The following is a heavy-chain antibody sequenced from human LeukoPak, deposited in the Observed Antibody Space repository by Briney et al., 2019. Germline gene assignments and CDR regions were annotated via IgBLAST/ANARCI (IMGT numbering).Heavy chain of an antibody. D-gene: IGHD3-10*01. Sequence: PSETLSLTCTVSGVSISSYCWSWIRQPPGKGLEWIGYIYYSGSTNYNPSLKSRVTISVDTSKNQFSLKLSSVTAADTAVYYCARRGTSGSYGWFDPWGQGTLVTVSS. CDR1: GVSISSYC. V-gene: IGHV4-59*08. J-gene: IGHJ5*02. CDR3: ARRGTSGSYGWFDP. CDR2: IYYSGST.